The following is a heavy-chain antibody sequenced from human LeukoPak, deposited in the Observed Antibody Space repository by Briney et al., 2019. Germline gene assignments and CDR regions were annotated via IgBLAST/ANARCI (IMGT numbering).Heavy chain of an antibody. CDR3: AKDNAYSGFSTPDY. D-gene: IGHD3-22*01. J-gene: IGHJ4*02. CDR1: GFTFNSYA. V-gene: IGHV3-23*01. CDR2: ISGDGGRT. Sequence: GGSLRLSCVASGFTFNSYAMSWARQAPGKGLEWVSAISGDGGRTYYADSVKGRFTISRDNSKNTLYLQMNSLRGEDTAIYYCAKDNAYSGFSTPDYWGQGTLVTVSS.